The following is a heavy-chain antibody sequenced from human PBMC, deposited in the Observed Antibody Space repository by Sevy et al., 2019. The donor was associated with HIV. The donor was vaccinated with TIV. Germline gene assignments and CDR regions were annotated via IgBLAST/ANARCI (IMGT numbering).Heavy chain of an antibody. CDR1: GFDFSIYS. V-gene: IGHV3-23*01. J-gene: IGHJ4*02. CDR2: LSFGCGKI. D-gene: IGHD2-8*01. CDR3: AREGCTKPHDY. Sequence: RGYLRLSCAASGFDFSIYSMSWVRQAPGKGLEGVSTLSFGCGKINYADSVKGRFTISRDNSKSSVYLQMNNMRVEDTAVNYCAREGCTKPHDYWGQGTLVTVSS.